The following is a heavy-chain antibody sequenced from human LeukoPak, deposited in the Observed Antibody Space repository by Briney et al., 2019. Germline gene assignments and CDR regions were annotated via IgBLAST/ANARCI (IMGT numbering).Heavy chain of an antibody. CDR1: GGSISSSNW. CDR3: ARTLHNWGRRWFDP. V-gene: IGHV4-4*02. CDR2: IYHSGST. D-gene: IGHD7-27*01. J-gene: IGHJ5*02. Sequence: SETLSLTCAVSGGSISSSNWWSWVRQPPGKGLEWIGEIYHSGSTNYNPSLKSRVTISVDKSKNQFSLKLSSVTAADTAVYYCARTLHNWGRRWFDPWGQGTLVTVSS.